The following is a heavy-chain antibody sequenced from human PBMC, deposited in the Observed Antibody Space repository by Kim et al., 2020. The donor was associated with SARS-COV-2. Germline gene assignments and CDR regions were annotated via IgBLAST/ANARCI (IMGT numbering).Heavy chain of an antibody. D-gene: IGHD1-26*01. CDR1: GYTLTGYH. V-gene: IGHV1-46*01. CDR3: ARDSTEWAIDY. CDR2: INPSDGST. Sequence: ASVKVSCEASGYTLTGYHMRWVCLASGQGLEWMGPINPSDGSTRYIQKFKGRFTMTRDTSTSTVYMELTGLTSEDTAVYYCARDSTEWAIDYWGQGTLVTVSS. J-gene: IGHJ4*02.